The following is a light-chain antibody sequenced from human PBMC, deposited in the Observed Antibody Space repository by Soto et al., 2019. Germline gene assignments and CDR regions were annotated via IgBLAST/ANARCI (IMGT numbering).Light chain of an antibody. J-gene: IGKJ2*01. CDR2: DVF. CDR3: QRYRSFSFT. V-gene: IGKV1-5*01. Sequence: DIQMTQSPSSLSASVGDRVTITCRASQSITYWLAWYQQKPGRAPKLLIYDVFNLQSGVPSRFSGSGSGTEFTLTISSLQPDDSASYYCQRYRSFSFTFGQGTKLEIK. CDR1: QSITYW.